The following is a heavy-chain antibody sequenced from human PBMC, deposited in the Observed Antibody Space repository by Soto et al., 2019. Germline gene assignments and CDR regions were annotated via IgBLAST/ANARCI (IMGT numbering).Heavy chain of an antibody. Sequence: QLQLQESGPGLVKPSETLSLTCTVSGGSISSSSYYWGWIRQPPGKGLEWIGSIYYSGSTYYNPSLKSRVTTSVDTSKNQFSLKLSSVTAADTAVYYCARSGPTMVRGVIVGWFDPWGQGTLVTVSS. V-gene: IGHV4-39*01. CDR2: IYYSGST. D-gene: IGHD3-10*01. J-gene: IGHJ5*02. CDR1: GGSISSSSYY. CDR3: ARSGPTMVRGVIVGWFDP.